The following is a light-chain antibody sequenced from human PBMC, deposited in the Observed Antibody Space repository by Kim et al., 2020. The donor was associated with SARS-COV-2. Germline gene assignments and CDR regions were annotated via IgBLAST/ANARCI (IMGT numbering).Light chain of an antibody. V-gene: IGKV3-20*01. Sequence: GGRATLPGRASQSVSSSYLAWDQQKPGQAPRLLIYGASSRATGIPDRFSGSGSGTDFTLTISRLEPEDFAVYYCQQYGSSPRSCGQGTKLEI. J-gene: IGKJ2*03. CDR3: QQYGSSPRS. CDR1: QSVSSSY. CDR2: GAS.